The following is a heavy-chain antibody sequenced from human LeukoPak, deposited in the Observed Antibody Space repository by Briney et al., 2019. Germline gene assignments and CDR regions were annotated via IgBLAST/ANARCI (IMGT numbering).Heavy chain of an antibody. Sequence: GGSLRHSCAASGFTFSSYAMHWVRQAPGKGLEWVAVISYDGSNKYYADSVKGRFTISRDNSKNTLYLQMNSLRAEDTAVYYCARASRVIDDAFDIWGQGTMVTVSS. D-gene: IGHD3-16*02. CDR1: GFTFSSYA. CDR3: ARASRVIDDAFDI. V-gene: IGHV3-30*01. CDR2: ISYDGSNK. J-gene: IGHJ3*02.